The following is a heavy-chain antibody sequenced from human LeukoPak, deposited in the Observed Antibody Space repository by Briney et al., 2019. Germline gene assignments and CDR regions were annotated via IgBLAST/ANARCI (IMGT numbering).Heavy chain of an antibody. CDR1: GYTLTELS. V-gene: IGHV1-24*01. CDR3: ATLYSSSSFVYYYYGMDV. CDR2: FDPEDGET. J-gene: IGHJ6*02. Sequence: ASVKVSGKVSGYTLTELSMHWVRQAPGKGLEWMGGFDPEDGETIYAQKFQGRVTMTEDTSTDTAYMELSSLRSEDTAVYYCATLYSSSSFVYYYYGMDVWGQGTTVTVSS. D-gene: IGHD6-13*01.